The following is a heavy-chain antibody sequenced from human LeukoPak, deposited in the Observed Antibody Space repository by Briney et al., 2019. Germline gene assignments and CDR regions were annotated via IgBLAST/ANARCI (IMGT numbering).Heavy chain of an antibody. CDR1: GSTFNTDA. V-gene: IGHV3-48*03. D-gene: IGHD3-22*01. Sequence: GSLRLSCAASGSTFNTDAMTWVRQAPGNRLEWISYISSGSTTTYYADSVRGRFTVSRDNTKKSLYLQMNSLRAEDTAIYYRVRDLYYDSASWGQGTLVTVSS. CDR2: ISSGSTTT. CDR3: VRDLYYDSAS. J-gene: IGHJ4*02.